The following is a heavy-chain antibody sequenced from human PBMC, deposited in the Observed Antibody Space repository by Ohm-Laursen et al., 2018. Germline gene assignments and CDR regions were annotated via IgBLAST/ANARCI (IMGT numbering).Heavy chain of an antibody. CDR2: INPISGGT. D-gene: IGHD4-17*01. CDR3: AGTTVTTPNYYGMDV. Sequence: ASVKVSCKASGYTFTGYYMHWVRQAPGQGLEWMGWINPISGGTNYAQKFQGRVTMTRDTSISTAYMELSRLRSDDTAVYYCAGTTVTTPNYYGMDVWGQGTTVTVSS. CDR1: GYTFTGYY. J-gene: IGHJ6*02. V-gene: IGHV1-2*02.